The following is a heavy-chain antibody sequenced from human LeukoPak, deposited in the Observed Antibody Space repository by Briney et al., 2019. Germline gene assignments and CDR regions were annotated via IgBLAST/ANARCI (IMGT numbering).Heavy chain of an antibody. D-gene: IGHD2-15*01. Sequence: GRSLRLSCKPSGFTFCDYAMSWVRQAPGKGLEWVGFIRSKAFGATTDYGASVAGRFTVSRDDSKGIAYLQMNSLKTEDTAVYYCTRDCSGSRCYEEMDYWGQGTLVTVSS. CDR1: GFTFCDYA. CDR2: IRSKAFGATT. CDR3: TRDCSGSRCYEEMDY. V-gene: IGHV3-49*04. J-gene: IGHJ4*02.